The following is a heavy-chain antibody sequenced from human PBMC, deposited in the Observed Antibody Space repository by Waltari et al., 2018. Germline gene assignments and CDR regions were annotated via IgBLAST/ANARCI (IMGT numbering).Heavy chain of an antibody. CDR1: GFTFRASD. V-gene: IGHV3-73*01. CDR3: TRVVLGTIGMDV. D-gene: IGHD2-8*01. CDR2: IGIKSNSFAT. J-gene: IGHJ6*02. Sequence: ELQLVESGGDLVQPGGSLKLSCAASGFTFRASDVHWVRQASGKGLEWVGHIGIKSNSFATAYAASVTGRFTISRDDSRNTAYLQMNSLKTEDTAIYYCTRVVLGTIGMDVWGQGTTVTVS.